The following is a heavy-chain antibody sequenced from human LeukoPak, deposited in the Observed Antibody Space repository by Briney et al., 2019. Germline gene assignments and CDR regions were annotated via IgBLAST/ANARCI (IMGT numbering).Heavy chain of an antibody. CDR2: VYYSGST. V-gene: IGHV4-39*07. Sequence: SETLSLTCTVSGDSFSSNNNYWGWIRQPPGRGLEWIGTVYYSGSTYYNPSLKSRVTISVDRSKNQFSLKLSSVTAADTAVYYCARSGGVSITGTNFDYWGQGTLVTVSS. CDR3: ARSGGVSITGTNFDY. J-gene: IGHJ4*02. CDR1: GDSFSSNNNY. D-gene: IGHD1-20*01.